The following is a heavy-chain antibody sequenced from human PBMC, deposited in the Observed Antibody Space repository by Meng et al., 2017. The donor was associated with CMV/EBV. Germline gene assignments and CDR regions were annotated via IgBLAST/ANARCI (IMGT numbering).Heavy chain of an antibody. D-gene: IGHD3-3*01. CDR3: ARDWFFGGSGWFDP. V-gene: IGHV4-31*02. Sequence: SGGSISSGGYYWSWIRQHPGKGLEWIGYIYYSGSTYYNPSLKSRVTISVDTSKNQFSLKLSSVTAADTAVYYCARDWFFGGSGWFDPWGQGTLVTVSS. CDR1: GGSISSGGYY. CDR2: IYYSGST. J-gene: IGHJ5*02.